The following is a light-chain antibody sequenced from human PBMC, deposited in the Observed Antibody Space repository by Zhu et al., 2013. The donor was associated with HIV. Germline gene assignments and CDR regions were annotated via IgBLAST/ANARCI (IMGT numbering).Light chain of an antibody. Sequence: DVQLTQSPSTLSASIGDRVTITCRASQNIADWLAWYHQKSGKAPKLLIHRGSLLQHGVPSRFSANGTGTEFALTITDVQPDDFGTYYCQQYYSHLYTFGQGTRLDI. J-gene: IGKJ2*01. V-gene: IGKV1-5*03. CDR1: QNIADW. CDR3: QQYYSHLYT. CDR2: RGS.